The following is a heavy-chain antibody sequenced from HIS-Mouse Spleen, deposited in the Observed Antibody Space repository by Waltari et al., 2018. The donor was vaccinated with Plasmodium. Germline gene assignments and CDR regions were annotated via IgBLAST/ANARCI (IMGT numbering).Heavy chain of an antibody. J-gene: IGHJ6*02. CDR1: GFSLSTSGMC. V-gene: IGHV2-70*15. CDR2: IDWGDDK. CDR3: ARTTYSSSSAKYYYYGMDV. Sequence: QVTLRESGPALVKPTQTLTLTCTFSGFSLSTSGMCVRWIRQPPGKALEWLARIDWGDDKYYSTSLKTRLTISKDTSKNQVVLTMTNMDPVDTATYYCARTTYSSSSAKYYYYGMDVWGQGTTVTVSS. D-gene: IGHD6-6*01.